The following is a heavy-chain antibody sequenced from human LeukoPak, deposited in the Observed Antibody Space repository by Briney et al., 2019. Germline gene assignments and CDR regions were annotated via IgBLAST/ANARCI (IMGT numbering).Heavy chain of an antibody. Sequence: GGSLRLSCAASGFTFSSCAMSWVRQAPGKGLEWVSAISGSGGSTYYADSVKGRFTISRDNSKNTLYLQMNSLRAEDTAVYYCAKNADYDFWSDHGRYDYWGQGTLVTVSS. CDR1: GFTFSSCA. CDR2: ISGSGGST. J-gene: IGHJ4*02. V-gene: IGHV3-23*01. D-gene: IGHD3-3*01. CDR3: AKNADYDFWSDHGRYDY.